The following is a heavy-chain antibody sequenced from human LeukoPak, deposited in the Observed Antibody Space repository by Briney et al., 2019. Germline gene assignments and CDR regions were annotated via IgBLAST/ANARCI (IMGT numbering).Heavy chain of an antibody. J-gene: IGHJ4*02. CDR1: GGSLSSYY. CDR3: ARGGDCSGGSCYFFDY. V-gene: IGHV4-59*01. D-gene: IGHD2-15*01. CDR2: IYYSGST. Sequence: LETLSLTCTVSGGSLSSYYWSWIRQPPGKGLEWIGYIYYSGSTNYNPSPKSRVTISVDTSKNQFSLKLSSVTAADTAVYYCARGGDCSGGSCYFFDYWGQGTLVTVSS.